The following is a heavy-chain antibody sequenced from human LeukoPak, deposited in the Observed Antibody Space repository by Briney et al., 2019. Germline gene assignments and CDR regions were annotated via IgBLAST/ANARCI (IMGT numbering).Heavy chain of an antibody. V-gene: IGHV4-34*01. Sequence: PSETLSLTCAVYGGSFSGYYWSWIRQPPGKGLEWIGEINHSGSTNYNPSLKSRVTISVDPSKNQFSLKLSSVTAADTAVYYCARAPYCGGDCYAFIDYWGQGTLVTVSS. CDR3: ARAPYCGGDCYAFIDY. D-gene: IGHD2-21*01. CDR2: INHSGST. CDR1: GGSFSGYY. J-gene: IGHJ4*02.